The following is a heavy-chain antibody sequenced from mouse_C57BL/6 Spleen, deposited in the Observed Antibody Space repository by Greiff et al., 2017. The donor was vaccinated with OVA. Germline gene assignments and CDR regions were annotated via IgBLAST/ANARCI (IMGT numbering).Heavy chain of an antibody. J-gene: IGHJ2*01. V-gene: IGHV1-80*01. Sequence: QVQLKESGAELVKPGASVKISCKASGYAFSSYWMNWVKQRPGKGLEWIGQIYPGDGDTNYNGKFKGKATLTADKSSSTAYMQLSSLTSEDSAVYFCARESTTVVSDYWGQGTTLTVSS. CDR1: GYAFSSYW. CDR3: ARESTTVVSDY. D-gene: IGHD1-1*01. CDR2: IYPGDGDT.